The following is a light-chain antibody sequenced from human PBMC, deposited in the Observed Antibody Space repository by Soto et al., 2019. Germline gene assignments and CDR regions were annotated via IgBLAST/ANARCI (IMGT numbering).Light chain of an antibody. CDR3: QQYEPFSRT. J-gene: IGKJ1*01. V-gene: IGKV1-5*01. Sequence: DIQMTQSPSTLSASVGDRVTVTCRASQSVSGWLAWYQQKPGEAPKLLIYAASGLPRGVPSRFSGSGSRQKFTPTIVSLQPVALATYCCQQYEPFSRTFGPGTKVDIK. CDR2: AAS. CDR1: QSVSGW.